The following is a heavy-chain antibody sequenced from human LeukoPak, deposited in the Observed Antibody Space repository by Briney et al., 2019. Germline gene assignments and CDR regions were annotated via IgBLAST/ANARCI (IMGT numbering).Heavy chain of an antibody. CDR3: ARRVDAFDI. CDR2: INHSGST. Sequence: PSETLSLTCTVSGGSISSGGYYWSWIRQPPGKGLEWIGGINHSGSTNYNPSLRSRVAISVDTSKNQFSLKLSSVTAADTAVYYCARRVDAFDIWGQGTMVTVSS. CDR1: GGSISSGGYY. V-gene: IGHV4-39*07. J-gene: IGHJ3*02.